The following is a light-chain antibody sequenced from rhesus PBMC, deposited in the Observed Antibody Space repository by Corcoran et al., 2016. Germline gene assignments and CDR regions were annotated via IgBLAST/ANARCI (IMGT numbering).Light chain of an antibody. CDR2: AAS. CDR1: QNISTC. CDR3: PLYDDLPWS. V-gene: IGKV1-19*01. J-gene: IGKJ1*01. Sequence: DIQMTQSPSSLSASVGDKVTITCPSSQNISTCLSWYQQKPGKAPKPLINAASILQSGVPSRFSGSGSGTDYTLTISRLHPEDFATYYCPLYDDLPWSFGQGTKVEIK.